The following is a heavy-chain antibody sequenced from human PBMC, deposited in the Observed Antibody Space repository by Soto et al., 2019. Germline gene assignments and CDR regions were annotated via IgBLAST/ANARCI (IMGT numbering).Heavy chain of an antibody. CDR2: NYHSGTT. CDR1: GVTISTYY. J-gene: IGHJ5*02. Sequence: PSETLSLTCAVSGVTISTYYWSWIRQPPGKGLEWIGYNYHSGTTNYNPSLRSRVTISVDTSKNQFSLKLSSVTAADTAVFYCARHYSSGSRNWFDPWGQGTLVTVSS. V-gene: IGHV4-59*08. D-gene: IGHD6-19*01. CDR3: ARHYSSGSRNWFDP.